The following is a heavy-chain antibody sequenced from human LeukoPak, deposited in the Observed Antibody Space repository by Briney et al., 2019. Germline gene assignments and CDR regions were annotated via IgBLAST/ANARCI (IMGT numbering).Heavy chain of an antibody. CDR3: ARAKRDYYDNSGYESYYYFMDV. CDR1: GGSISSDWY. CDR2: IYRNGDT. V-gene: IGHV4-38-2*02. J-gene: IGHJ6*03. D-gene: IGHD3-22*01. Sequence: ASETLSLTCTVPGGSISSDWYWGWVRQPPGNGLEWIGAIYRNGDTYYNPSLKSRVTISLDTSKNQFSLRLNSVTAADTAVYYCARAKRDYYDNSGYESYYYFMDVWGKGTTVTVSS.